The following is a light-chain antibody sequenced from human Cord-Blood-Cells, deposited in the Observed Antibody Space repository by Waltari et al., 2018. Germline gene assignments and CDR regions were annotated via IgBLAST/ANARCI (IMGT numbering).Light chain of an antibody. CDR3: QQYNNPIT. Sequence: EIVMTQSPAPLSVSPGERATLSCRASQSVSSNLAWYQQKPGQAPRLLIYGASTRATGIPARFSGSGSGTEFTLTISSLQSEDFAVYYCQQYNNPITFGPGTKVDIK. CDR2: GAS. CDR1: QSVSSN. J-gene: IGKJ3*01. V-gene: IGKV3-15*01.